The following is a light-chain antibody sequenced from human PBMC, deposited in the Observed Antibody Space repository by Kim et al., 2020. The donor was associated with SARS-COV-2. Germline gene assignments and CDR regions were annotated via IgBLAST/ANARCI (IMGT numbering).Light chain of an antibody. CDR2: DVS. J-gene: IGLJ3*02. CDR1: NSDIGAYNY. V-gene: IGLV2-14*04. Sequence: GQSVTISCTGTNSDIGAYNYVSWFQQNPGKVPKVIISDVSERPSGVSNRFSGSKSGNTASLTISGLQPEDEADYYCTSYTGSGTWVFGGGTQLTVL. CDR3: TSYTGSGTWV.